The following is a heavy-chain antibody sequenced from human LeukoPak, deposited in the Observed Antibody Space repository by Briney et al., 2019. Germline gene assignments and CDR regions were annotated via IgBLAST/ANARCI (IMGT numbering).Heavy chain of an antibody. D-gene: IGHD3-3*01. CDR3: ARDRVGFWSGYYWFDP. V-gene: IGHV1-69*13. Sequence: GASVKVSCKASGGTFSSYAISWVRQAPGQGLEWMGGIIPIFGTANYAQKFQGRVTITADESTSTAYMELSSLRSEDTAVYYCARDRVGFWSGYYWFDPWGQGTLVTVSS. J-gene: IGHJ5*02. CDR1: GGTFSSYA. CDR2: IIPIFGTA.